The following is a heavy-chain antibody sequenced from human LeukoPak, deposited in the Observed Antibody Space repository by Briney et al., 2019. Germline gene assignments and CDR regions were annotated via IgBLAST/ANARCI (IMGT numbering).Heavy chain of an antibody. CDR2: ISGSGDNT. CDR1: GFTFSSYA. CDR3: AKALAAAGTGNYFDY. V-gene: IGHV3-23*01. D-gene: IGHD6-13*01. J-gene: IGHJ4*02. Sequence: PGGSLRLSCAASGFTFSSYAMSWVRQAPGKGLEWVSSISGSGDNTNYADSVKGRFTISRDNSKNTLYLQMNSLRAEDTAVYYCAKALAAAGTGNYFDYWGQGTLVTVSS.